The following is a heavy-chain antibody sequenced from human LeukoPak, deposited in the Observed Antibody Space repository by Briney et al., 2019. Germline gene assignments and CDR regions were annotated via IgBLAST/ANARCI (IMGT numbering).Heavy chain of an antibody. D-gene: IGHD3-3*01. CDR1: GFTFSKSW. V-gene: IGHV3-7*04. J-gene: IGHJ4*02. Sequence: GGSLRLSCAASGFTFSKSWMSWLRQTPEKGLEWVANIKEDGSAKYYVDSVKRRFTLSRDNAKNSLYLQMNSLRAEDTAVYYCAKDDEGYYWGQGSLVTVSS. CDR3: AKDDEGYY. CDR2: IKEDGSAK.